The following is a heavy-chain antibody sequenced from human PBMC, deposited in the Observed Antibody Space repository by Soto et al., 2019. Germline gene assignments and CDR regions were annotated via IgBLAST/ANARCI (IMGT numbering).Heavy chain of an antibody. J-gene: IGHJ4*02. CDR3: ATIAVAGYYFDY. CDR2: INPSGGST. Sequence: ASVKVSCKASGYTFTSYYMHWVRQAPGQGLEWMGIINPSGGSTSYAQKFQGRVTMTRDTSTSTVYMELSSLRSEDTAVYYCATIAVAGYYFDYWGQGTLVTVSS. V-gene: IGHV1-46*01. CDR1: GYTFTSYY. D-gene: IGHD6-19*01.